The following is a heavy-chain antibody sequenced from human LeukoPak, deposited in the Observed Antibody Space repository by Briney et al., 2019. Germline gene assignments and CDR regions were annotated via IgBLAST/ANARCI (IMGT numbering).Heavy chain of an antibody. CDR3: ASASRGGYFY. Sequence: TGGSLRLSCAASGFTFSSYWMHWVRHAPGKGLVWVSRINSDGSSTSYADSVKGRFNISRDNAKNTLYLQMNSLRAEDTAVYYCASASRGGYFYWGQGILVTVSS. CDR2: INSDGSST. J-gene: IGHJ4*02. CDR1: GFTFSSYW. V-gene: IGHV3-74*01. D-gene: IGHD5-24*01.